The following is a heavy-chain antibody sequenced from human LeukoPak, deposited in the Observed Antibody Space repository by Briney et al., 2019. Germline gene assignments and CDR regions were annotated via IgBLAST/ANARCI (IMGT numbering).Heavy chain of an antibody. V-gene: IGHV4-31*03. CDR1: GGSISSGGYY. CDR3: ARGLIAVAGTGGHNWFDP. Sequence: SETLSLTCTVSGGSISSGGYYWSWIRQHPGKGLEWIGYIYYSGSTYYNPSLKSRVTISVDTSKNQFSLKLSSVTAADTAVYYCARGLIAVAGTGGHNWFDPWGQGTLVTVSS. J-gene: IGHJ5*02. CDR2: IYYSGST. D-gene: IGHD6-19*01.